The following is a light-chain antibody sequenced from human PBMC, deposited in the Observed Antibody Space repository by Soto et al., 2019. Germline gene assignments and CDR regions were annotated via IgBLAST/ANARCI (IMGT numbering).Light chain of an antibody. CDR2: AAA. CDR3: QQYLSYPYT. V-gene: IGKV1-8*01. CDR1: QGISSY. Sequence: AIRMTQSPSSFSASTGDRVTITCRASQGISSYLAWYQQKPGKASKLLIYAAATLQRVAPSILSASGSGTAFTLTISRLQSEDFATYSCQQYLSYPYTFGQGTKLEI. J-gene: IGKJ2*01.